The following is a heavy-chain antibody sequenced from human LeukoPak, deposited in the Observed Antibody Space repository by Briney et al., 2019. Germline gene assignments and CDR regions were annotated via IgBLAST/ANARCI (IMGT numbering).Heavy chain of an antibody. J-gene: IGHJ4*02. Sequence: GGSLRLSCAASGFTFSSYGMHWVRQAPGKGLEWVAVISYDGSNKYYADSVKGRFTISRDNSKNTLYLQMNSLRAEDTAVYYCAIEVRGALDYWGQGTLVTVSS. D-gene: IGHD3-10*01. CDR3: AIEVRGALDY. V-gene: IGHV3-30*03. CDR1: GFTFSSYG. CDR2: ISYDGSNK.